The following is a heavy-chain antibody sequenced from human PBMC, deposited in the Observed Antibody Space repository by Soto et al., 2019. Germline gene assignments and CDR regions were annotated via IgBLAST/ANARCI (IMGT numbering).Heavy chain of an antibody. J-gene: IGHJ4*02. CDR1: GFTFSVFG. Sequence: QVQLVESGGGVVQPGRSLRLSCAASGFTFSVFGMHWVRQAPGKGLEWVAGISNTGSSAHYADSVRGRFTISRDNGEKPLTLLIPSLRPEDTAVYYCAKTATTGGTSSDPGGSGGRGALVDHWGQGTLVTVSS. CDR2: ISNTGSSA. CDR3: AKTATTGGTSSDPGGSGGRGALVDH. V-gene: IGHV3-30*18. D-gene: IGHD2-15*01.